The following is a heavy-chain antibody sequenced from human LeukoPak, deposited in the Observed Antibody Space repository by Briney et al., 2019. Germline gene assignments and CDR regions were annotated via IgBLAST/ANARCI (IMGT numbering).Heavy chain of an antibody. CDR3: ARDPDSSGYYCDY. CDR1: GYTFPGYY. V-gene: IGHV1-2*02. D-gene: IGHD3-22*01. Sequence: ASVKVSCKASGYTFPGYYMHWVRQAPGQGLDGMGWINPNSGGTNYSQKFQGRVTMTRYTSISTAYMELSRLSSDDPAVYYCARDPDSSGYYCDYWGQGTLVTVSS. CDR2: INPNSGGT. J-gene: IGHJ4*02.